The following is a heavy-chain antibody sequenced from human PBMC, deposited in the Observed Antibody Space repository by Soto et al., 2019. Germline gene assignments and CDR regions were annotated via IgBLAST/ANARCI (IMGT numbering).Heavy chain of an antibody. J-gene: IGHJ4*02. D-gene: IGHD5-12*01. CDR3: ASFRDGYNVDY. V-gene: IGHV3-11*01. CDR2: ISSSGSTI. Sequence: GGSLILSCAASGFTFSDYYMSWIRQAPGKGLEWVSYISSSGSTIYYADSVKGRFTISRDNAKNSLYLQMNSLRAEDTAVYYCASFRDGYNVDYWGQGTLVTAPQ. CDR1: GFTFSDYY.